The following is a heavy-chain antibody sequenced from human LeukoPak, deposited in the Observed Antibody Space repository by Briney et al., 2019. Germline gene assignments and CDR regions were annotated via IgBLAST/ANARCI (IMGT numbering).Heavy chain of an antibody. J-gene: IGHJ4*02. Sequence: ASVTVSCKASGGTFSSYTISWVRQAPGQGLEWMGRIIPILGIANYAQKFQGRVTITADKSTSTAYMELSSLRSEDTAVYYCARDGGGYGSGSYLYYFDYWGQGTLATVSS. CDR2: IIPILGIA. D-gene: IGHD3-10*01. V-gene: IGHV1-69*04. CDR1: GGTFSSYT. CDR3: ARDGGGYGSGSYLYYFDY.